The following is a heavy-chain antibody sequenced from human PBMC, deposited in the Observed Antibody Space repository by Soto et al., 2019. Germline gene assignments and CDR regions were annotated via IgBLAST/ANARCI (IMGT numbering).Heavy chain of an antibody. CDR1: GFTFSIYA. CDR3: GRGSYSSSGTVHRPYDF. J-gene: IGHJ4*02. V-gene: IGHV3-64*02. D-gene: IGHD3-10*01. CDR2: ISYDGTIT. Sequence: PGGSLRLSCAASGFTFSIYAVHWVRQAPGKGLEYVSAISYDGTITYYADSVKGRFTISRDDSRNTVYLQMGSLRPEDMAVYYCGRGSYSSSGTVHRPYDFWGQGTLVTAPQ.